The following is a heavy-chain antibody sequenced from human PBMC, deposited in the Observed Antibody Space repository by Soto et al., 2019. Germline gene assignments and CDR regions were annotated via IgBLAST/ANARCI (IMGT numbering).Heavy chain of an antibody. J-gene: IGHJ6*02. CDR3: ARDPSSGWYEYYYYYYGMDV. CDR2: ISGSGSST. CDR1: GITFTNYA. Sequence: GGSLRLSCAASGITFTNYAMNWVRQAPGKGLEWVSTISGSGSSTYYADSVKGRFTISRDNSKNTLYLQMNSLRAEDTAVYYCARDPSSGWYEYYYYYYGMDVWGQGTTVTVSS. V-gene: IGHV3-23*01. D-gene: IGHD6-19*01.